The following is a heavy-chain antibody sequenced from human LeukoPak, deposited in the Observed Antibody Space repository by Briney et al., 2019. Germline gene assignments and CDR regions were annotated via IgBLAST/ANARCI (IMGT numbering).Heavy chain of an antibody. D-gene: IGHD5-24*01. CDR2: IYYSGST. CDR1: GGSISSYY. J-gene: IGHJ3*02. CDR3: ARLRRDGYNDAFDI. Sequence: PSETLSLTCTVSGGSISSYYWSWIRQPPGKGLEWIGYIYYSGSTNYNPSLKSRVPISVDTSKNQFSLKLSSVTAADTAVYYCARLRRDGYNDAFDIWGQGTMVTVSS. V-gene: IGHV4-59*08.